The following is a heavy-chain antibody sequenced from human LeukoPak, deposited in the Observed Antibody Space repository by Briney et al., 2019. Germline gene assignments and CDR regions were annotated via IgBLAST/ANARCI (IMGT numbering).Heavy chain of an antibody. V-gene: IGHV3-7*01. Sequence: PGGSLRLSCEASGFSFSRYWMSWVRQAPVRGLEWVANIKPDGSEIYYVDSVKGRFTISRDNGKNSLYLQMNSLRVEDTAVYYCAKLAKYFYGAETFYFFEHWGQGTPVTASS. D-gene: IGHD3-10*01. CDR3: AKLAKYFYGAETFYFFEH. J-gene: IGHJ4*02. CDR2: IKPDGSEI. CDR1: GFSFSRYW.